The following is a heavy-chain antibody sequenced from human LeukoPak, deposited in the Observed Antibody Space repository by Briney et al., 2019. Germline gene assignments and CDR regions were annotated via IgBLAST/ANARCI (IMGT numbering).Heavy chain of an antibody. CDR1: GFTFSSFW. CDR3: ARVDIAVAGETWDAFDI. CDR2: INSDGSST. V-gene: IGHV3-74*01. Sequence: GGSLRLSCAASGFTFSSFWMHWVRQAPGKGLVWVSRINSDGSSTSYADSVKGRFTISRDNAKNTLYLQMNSLRAEDTAVYYCARVDIAVAGETWDAFDIWGQGTMVTVSS. J-gene: IGHJ3*02. D-gene: IGHD6-19*01.